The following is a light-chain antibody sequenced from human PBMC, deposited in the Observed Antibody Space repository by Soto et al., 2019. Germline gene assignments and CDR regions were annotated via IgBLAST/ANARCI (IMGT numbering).Light chain of an antibody. CDR1: SSNIGSNT. Sequence: QSVLTQSPSVSGTPGQRVTISCSGSSSNIGSNTVNWYQHLPGTAPKFLMYSDNQRPSGVPARFSGSKSGTSASLAISGLQSEDEADYYYASWDDSLNGWVFGGGTKLTVL. J-gene: IGLJ3*02. CDR2: SDN. V-gene: IGLV1-44*01. CDR3: ASWDDSLNGWV.